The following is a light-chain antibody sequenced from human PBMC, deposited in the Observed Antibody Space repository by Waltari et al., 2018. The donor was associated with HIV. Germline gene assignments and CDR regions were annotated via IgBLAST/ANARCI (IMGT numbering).Light chain of an antibody. CDR1: QSVSSN. Sequence: EIVLTQSPGTLSLSPGERATLSYRASQSVSSNLAWYQQKPAQAPRLLIYGASSRATGIPDRVSGSGSGTDFTLTISRLEPEDFAVYYCHQYGISPQTFGQGTKVEI. CDR3: HQYGISPQT. CDR2: GAS. J-gene: IGKJ1*01. V-gene: IGKV3-20*01.